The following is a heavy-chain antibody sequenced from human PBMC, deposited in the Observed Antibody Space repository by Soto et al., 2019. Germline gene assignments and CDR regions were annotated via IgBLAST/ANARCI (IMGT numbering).Heavy chain of an antibody. CDR2: IIPIFGTA. CDR3: ARLQDDYSNPRNAFDI. CDR1: GGTFSSYA. D-gene: IGHD4-4*01. Sequence: ASVKVSCKASGGTFSSYAISWVLQAPGQGLEWMGGIIPIFGTANYAQKFQGRVTITADESTSTAYMELSSLRSEDTAVYYCARLQDDYSNPRNAFDIWGQGTMVTLSS. J-gene: IGHJ3*02. V-gene: IGHV1-69*13.